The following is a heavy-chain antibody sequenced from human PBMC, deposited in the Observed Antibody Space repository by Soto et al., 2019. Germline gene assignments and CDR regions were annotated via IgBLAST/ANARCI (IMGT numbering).Heavy chain of an antibody. CDR3: ASDELAGARFDY. CDR2: ISYDGRNK. Sequence: PGSSLRLSCAASGFALKNNVMHWFPRAPGKGLEWVAVISYDGRNKDSADSVKGRFTISRENSKNTLYLQMNSLRAEDTAVYYWASDELAGARFDYWDQGTIVTL. J-gene: IGHJ4*02. CDR1: GFALKNNV. D-gene: IGHD6-19*01. V-gene: IGHV3-30-3*01.